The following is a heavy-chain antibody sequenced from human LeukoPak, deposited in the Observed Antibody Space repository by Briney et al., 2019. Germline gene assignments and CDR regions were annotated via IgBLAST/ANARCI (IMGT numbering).Heavy chain of an antibody. CDR1: GDSISSGNYY. V-gene: IGHV4-61*02. J-gene: IGHJ6*03. Sequence: SETLSLTCNVSGDSISSGNYYWSWIRQPAGKGLEWIGRIYTTGSTNYNPSLKSRVTISVDTSKNQFSLKLTSVTAADTAVYYCARDGRHSSSWPKQKYSYYMDVWGKGTTVTVSS. D-gene: IGHD6-13*01. CDR3: ARDGRHSSSWPKQKYSYYMDV. CDR2: IYTTGST.